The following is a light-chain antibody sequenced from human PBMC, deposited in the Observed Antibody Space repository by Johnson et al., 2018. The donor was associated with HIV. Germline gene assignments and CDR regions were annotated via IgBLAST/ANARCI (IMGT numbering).Light chain of an antibody. CDR1: SSNIGSYY. CDR3: GTWDNSLNTGGF. J-gene: IGLJ1*01. Sequence: QSVLTQSPSVSAALGQKVTISCSGSSSNIGSYYVSWYQQLPGTAPKLLIYENNKRPSGIPDRFSGSKSGTSATLGITGLQTGDEADYYCGTWDNSLNTGGFVGPGTKVTVL. CDR2: ENN. V-gene: IGLV1-51*02.